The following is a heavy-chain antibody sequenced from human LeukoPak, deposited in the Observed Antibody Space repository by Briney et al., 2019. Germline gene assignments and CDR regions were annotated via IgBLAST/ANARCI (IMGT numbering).Heavy chain of an antibody. CDR1: VYTFTGYY. CDR2: INLNSGGT. V-gene: IGHV1-2*02. J-gene: IGHJ4*02. Sequence: ASVKVSCKASVYTFTGYYMHWVRQAPGQGLEWMGWINLNSGGTHYAQKFHGRLTMIRDTSISTAYMALSRLRSADTAVYYCARAVGGTEYFDYWGQGTLVTVSS. D-gene: IGHD6-19*01. CDR3: ARAVGGTEYFDY.